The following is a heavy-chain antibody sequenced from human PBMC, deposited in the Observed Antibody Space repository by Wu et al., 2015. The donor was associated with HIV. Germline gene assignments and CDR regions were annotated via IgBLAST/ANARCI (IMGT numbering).Heavy chain of an antibody. CDR2: INPNNGDT. CDR1: GYTFTDYY. CDR3: AREKDEVTKYYFDY. Sequence: QVQLVQSGAEVKKPGASVKVSCKASGYTFTDYYIHWVRQAPGQGLEWMGWINPNNGDTNYEQKFQGRVTMTRDTSISTAYMELSRLRSDDTAMFYXAREKDEVTKYYFDYWGQGTLVTVSS. D-gene: IGHD2-21*02. V-gene: IGHV1-2*02. J-gene: IGHJ4*02.